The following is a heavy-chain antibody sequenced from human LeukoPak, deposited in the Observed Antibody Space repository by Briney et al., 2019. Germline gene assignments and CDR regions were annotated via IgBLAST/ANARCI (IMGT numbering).Heavy chain of an antibody. V-gene: IGHV1-18*01. D-gene: IGHD3-16*01. CDR2: ISAFDGNT. CDR1: GGTFSSYA. Sequence: GASVKVSCKSSGGTFSSYAITWVRQAPGQGPEWMGWISAFDGNTNSAQKFQGRVTMTTDTSTSTAYMELRSLRSDDTAVYYCAREGLGELTLDYWGQGTLVTVSS. J-gene: IGHJ4*02. CDR3: AREGLGELTLDY.